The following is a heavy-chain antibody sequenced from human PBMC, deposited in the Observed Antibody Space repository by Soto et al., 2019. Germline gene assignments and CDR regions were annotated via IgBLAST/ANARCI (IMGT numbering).Heavy chain of an antibody. Sequence: ESLKSSVKGSGYSVSSYWSSWVRQMPGKGLEWMGRIDPSDSYTNYSPSFQGHVTISADKSISTAYLQWSSLKASDTAMYYCARITAARRGRYYYGMDVWGHGTTVTVSS. CDR1: GYSVSSYW. V-gene: IGHV5-10-1*01. J-gene: IGHJ6*02. CDR2: IDPSDSYT. D-gene: IGHD6-6*01. CDR3: ARITAARRGRYYYGMDV.